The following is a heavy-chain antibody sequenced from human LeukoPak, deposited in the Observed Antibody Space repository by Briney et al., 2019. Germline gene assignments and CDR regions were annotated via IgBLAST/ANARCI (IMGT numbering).Heavy chain of an antibody. CDR1: GGSISSYY. Sequence: SETLSLTCTVSGGSISSYYWSWIRQPPGKGLEWIGYIYYSGSTNYSPSLKSRVTISADTSKNQFSLKLSSVTPADTAVYYCARGAVNIDYWGQGSLVTVSS. V-gene: IGHV4-59*01. CDR2: IYYSGST. J-gene: IGHJ4*02. D-gene: IGHD4-11*01. CDR3: ARGAVNIDY.